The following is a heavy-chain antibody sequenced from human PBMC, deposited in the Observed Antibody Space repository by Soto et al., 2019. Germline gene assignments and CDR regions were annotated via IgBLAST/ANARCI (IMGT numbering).Heavy chain of an antibody. D-gene: IGHD2-15*01. CDR3: AREENCSDGVCYSEYFQR. V-gene: IGHV1-46*01. CDR2: VNPSGGST. CDR1: GYIFTAYS. Sequence: QVQLVQSGAEVKKPGASVKVSCKASGYIFTAYSMHWVRQAPGQGLEGMGVVNPSGGSTTYAQKFRGRITMTRATSTSTVYMELSSLTSEDTAVYYCAREENCSDGVCYSEYFQRWGQGTLVTVSS. J-gene: IGHJ1*01.